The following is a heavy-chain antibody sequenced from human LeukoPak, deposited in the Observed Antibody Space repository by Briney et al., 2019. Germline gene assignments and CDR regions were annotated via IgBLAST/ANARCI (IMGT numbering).Heavy chain of an antibody. Sequence: QSGGSLRLSCAASGFTFSSYGMHWVRQAPGKGLEWVANIKEDGSEKCYVDSVKGRFTISRNNAKNSLYLQMSSLRAEDTAVYYCAQDLYSSGWQYWGQGALVTVSS. CDR3: AQDLYSSGWQY. CDR2: IKEDGSEK. D-gene: IGHD6-19*01. V-gene: IGHV3-7*01. CDR1: GFTFSSYG. J-gene: IGHJ4*02.